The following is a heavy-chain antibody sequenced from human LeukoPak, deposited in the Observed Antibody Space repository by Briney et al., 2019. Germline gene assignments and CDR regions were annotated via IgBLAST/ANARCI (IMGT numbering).Heavy chain of an antibody. Sequence: PSETLSLTCTVSGGSISSSSYYWGWIRQPPGKGLEWIGSIYYSGSTNYNPSLKSRVTISVDTSKNQFSLKLSSVTAADTAVYYCARDGRLRTVWGQGTLVTVSS. V-gene: IGHV4-39*07. CDR3: ARDGRLRTV. CDR1: GGSISSSSYY. J-gene: IGHJ4*02. CDR2: IYYSGST. D-gene: IGHD4-17*01.